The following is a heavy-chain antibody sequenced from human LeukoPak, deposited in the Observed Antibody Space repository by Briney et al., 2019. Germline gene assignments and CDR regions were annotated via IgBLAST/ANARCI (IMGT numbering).Heavy chain of an antibody. J-gene: IGHJ4*02. D-gene: IGHD3-3*01. CDR1: GFTFSSHA. CDR3: AKDHYWSIDY. Sequence: PGGSLRLSCAASGFTFSSHAMHWVRHAPGQGLVWVSRIKGDGISTNYADSVKGRFTISRDIAKNTLYLQMNSLRAEDTGVYYCAKDHYWSIDYWGRGTLVTVSS. V-gene: IGHV3-74*01. CDR2: IKGDGIST.